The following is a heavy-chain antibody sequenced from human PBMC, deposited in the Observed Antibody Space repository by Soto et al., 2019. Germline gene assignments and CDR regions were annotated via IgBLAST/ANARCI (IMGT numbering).Heavy chain of an antibody. CDR2: IYHSGST. CDR3: ARVYSSRWYYYGMDV. D-gene: IGHD6-13*01. Sequence: SETLSLTCAVSGGSISSSNWWSWVRQPPGKGLEWIGEIYHSGSTNYNPSLKSRVTISVDKSKNQFSLKLGSVTAADTAVYYCARVYSSRWYYYGMDVWGQGTTVTAP. V-gene: IGHV4-4*02. CDR1: GGSISSSNW. J-gene: IGHJ6*02.